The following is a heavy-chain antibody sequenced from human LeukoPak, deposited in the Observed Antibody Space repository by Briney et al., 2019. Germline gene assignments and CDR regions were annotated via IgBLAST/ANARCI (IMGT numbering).Heavy chain of an antibody. D-gene: IGHD3-10*01. CDR2: ISSNGGST. J-gene: IGHJ4*02. Sequence: GGSLRLSCAASGFTFSSYAMHWVRQAPGKGLEYVSAISSNGGSTYYANSVKGRFTISRDNSKNTLYLQMGSLRAEDMAVYYCARGSYGSGSYYQLINYWGQGTLVTVSS. CDR1: GFTFSSYA. CDR3: ARGSYGSGSYYQLINY. V-gene: IGHV3-64*01.